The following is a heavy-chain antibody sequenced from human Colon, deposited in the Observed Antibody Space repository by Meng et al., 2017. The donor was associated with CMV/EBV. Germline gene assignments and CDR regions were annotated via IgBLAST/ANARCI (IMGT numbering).Heavy chain of an antibody. CDR3: ATLSIYDSTISDF. CDR2: MNPNSGDT. V-gene: IGHV1-2*02. J-gene: IGHJ4*02. CDR1: GYPFTIHC. D-gene: IGHD5/OR15-5a*01. Sequence: ASVKVSCKTSGYPFTIHCIHWVRQAPGRGLEWMGWMNPNSGDTNYAQKFQDRVTMTRDTTVNTAYLDLTSLRSADTAVYYCATLSIYDSTISDFWGQGTLVTVSS.